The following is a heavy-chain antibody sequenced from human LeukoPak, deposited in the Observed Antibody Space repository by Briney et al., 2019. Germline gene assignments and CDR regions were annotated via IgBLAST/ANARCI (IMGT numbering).Heavy chain of an antibody. J-gene: IGHJ4*02. D-gene: IGHD2-2*02. Sequence: PGGSLRLSCAASGFTFSSYAMSWVRQTPGKGLEWVSVIGGSGGSTYYADSVKGRFTISRDDSKNTLYLQMNSLRAEDTAVYHCAKEGCTGTNCYINCWGQGTLVTVSS. V-gene: IGHV3-23*01. CDR2: IGGSGGST. CDR3: AKEGCTGTNCYINC. CDR1: GFTFSSYA.